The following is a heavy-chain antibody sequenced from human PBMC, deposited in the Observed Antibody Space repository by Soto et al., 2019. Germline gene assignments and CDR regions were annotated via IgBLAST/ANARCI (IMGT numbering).Heavy chain of an antibody. Sequence: GGSLRRSCVAAGFTFSSYALHWVRQAPAKGLEWVAVISYDVSNKYYADSVKGRLTISRDNSKNTLYLKMNSLRAEDTAVYYCARDLRPGYVDLADYWGQGNLAIVSS. CDR2: ISYDVSNK. CDR3: ARDLRPGYVDLADY. J-gene: IGHJ4*02. CDR1: GFTFSSYA. V-gene: IGHV3-30-3*01. D-gene: IGHD3-10*02.